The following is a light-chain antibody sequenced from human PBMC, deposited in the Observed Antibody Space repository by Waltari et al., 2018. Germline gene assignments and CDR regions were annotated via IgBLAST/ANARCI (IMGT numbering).Light chain of an antibody. Sequence: QSALTQPASVSGSPGQSITISCTGASSDVGSYNLVSWYQQDPGKAPKLMIYEVSKRPSRVSSRFSGSKSGNTASLTISGLQAEDEADYYCCSYAGSSNVVFGGGTKLTVL. CDR1: SSDVGSYNL. V-gene: IGLV2-23*02. J-gene: IGLJ2*01. CDR2: EVS. CDR3: CSYAGSSNVV.